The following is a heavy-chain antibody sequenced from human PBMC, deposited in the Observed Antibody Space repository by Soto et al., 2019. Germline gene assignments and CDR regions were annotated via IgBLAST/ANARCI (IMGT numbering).Heavy chain of an antibody. D-gene: IGHD4-17*01. J-gene: IGHJ4*01. CDR3: AKDYSTVIIFFLRVAAYDFD. CDR2: ITSDGRT. Sequence: SRVRQAPGQGLEWVSIITSDGRTYYADSVKGRFTISRDNSKNTVYLQMNSLRAEDTAVYYCAKDYSTVIIFFLRVAAYDFD. V-gene: IGHV3-23*01.